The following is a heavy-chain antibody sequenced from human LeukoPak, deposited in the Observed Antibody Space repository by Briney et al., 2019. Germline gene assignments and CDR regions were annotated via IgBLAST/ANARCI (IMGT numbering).Heavy chain of an antibody. Sequence: SETLSLTCAVYGGSFSGYSWRWIRQPPGKGLEWIGEVNHSGSTTYNPSLKSRLTISVDTSKNQFSLKLSSVTAADTAVYYCAREGDYTLFDSWGQGTLVTVSS. CDR2: VNHSGST. V-gene: IGHV4-34*01. J-gene: IGHJ4*02. D-gene: IGHD4-11*01. CDR3: AREGDYTLFDS. CDR1: GGSFSGYS.